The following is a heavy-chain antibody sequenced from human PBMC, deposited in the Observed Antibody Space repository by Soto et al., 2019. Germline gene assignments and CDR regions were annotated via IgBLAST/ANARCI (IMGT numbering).Heavy chain of an antibody. Sequence: SETLSLTCAVYGGSFSGYYWSWIRQPPGKGLEWIGEINHSGSTNYNPSLKSRVTISVDTSKNQFSLKLSSVTAADTAVYYCAKASLRPRYNWNDRNWFDPWGQGTLVTVSS. J-gene: IGHJ5*02. V-gene: IGHV4-34*01. D-gene: IGHD1-20*01. CDR2: INHSGST. CDR3: AKASLRPRYNWNDRNWFDP. CDR1: GGSFSGYY.